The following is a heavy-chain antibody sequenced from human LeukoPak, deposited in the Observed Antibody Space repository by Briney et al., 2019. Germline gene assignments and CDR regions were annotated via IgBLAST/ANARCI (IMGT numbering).Heavy chain of an antibody. CDR2: INHSGST. CDR1: GGSISSGGYY. J-gene: IGHJ6*02. CDR3: ARSSGGGYCTSTSCPMDV. V-gene: IGHV4-39*07. Sequence: PSETQSLTCTVSGGSISSGGYYWSWIRQPPGKGLEWIGEINHSGSTNYNPSLQSRVTISLDTSKNQFSLKLNSVTAADTAVYYCARSSGGGYCTSTSCPMDVWGQGTTVTVSS. D-gene: IGHD2-2*01.